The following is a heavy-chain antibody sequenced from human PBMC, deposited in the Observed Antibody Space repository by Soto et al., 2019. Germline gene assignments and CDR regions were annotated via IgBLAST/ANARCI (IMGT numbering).Heavy chain of an antibody. CDR2: INPNSGGT. Sequence: ASVKVSCKASGYTFTGYYMHWVRQAPGQGLEWMGWINPNSGGTNYAQKFQGWVTMTRDTSISTAYMEPSRLRSDDTAVYYCARELDYYDSSGHGAFDIWGQGTMVTVSS. CDR1: GYTFTGYY. D-gene: IGHD3-22*01. CDR3: ARELDYYDSSGHGAFDI. J-gene: IGHJ3*02. V-gene: IGHV1-2*04.